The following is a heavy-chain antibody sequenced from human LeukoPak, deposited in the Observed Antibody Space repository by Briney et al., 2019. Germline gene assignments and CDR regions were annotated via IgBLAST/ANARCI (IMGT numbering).Heavy chain of an antibody. CDR3: ARVGLWDYFDY. CDR2: IHSSGGS. D-gene: IGHD3-10*01. V-gene: IGHV4-59*12. Sequence: PSETLSLTCTVSGASISNYYWSWIRQTPEKGLEWMGHIHSSGGSSYYPSLKSRLTLSIDTSRNQFSLKLSSVTAADTAVYYCARVGLWDYFDYWGQGTLVTVSS. J-gene: IGHJ4*02. CDR1: GASISNYY.